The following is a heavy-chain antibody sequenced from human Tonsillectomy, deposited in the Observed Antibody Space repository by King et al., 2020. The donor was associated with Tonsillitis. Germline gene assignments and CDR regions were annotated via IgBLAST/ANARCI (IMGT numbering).Heavy chain of an antibody. V-gene: IGHV3-23*04. CDR1: RFTFSSYA. D-gene: IGHD1/OR15-1a*01. Sequence: VQLVESGGGLVQPGGSLRLSCAASRFTFSSYAMSWVRQAPGKGLEWVATLSANDGRTYYADSVRGRFTISRDNSKNTLYLQMSTLRAEDTAVYYCAKDGNKYAGTWSWYFDLWGRGTLVTVSS. J-gene: IGHJ2*01. CDR2: LSANDGRT. CDR3: AKDGNKYAGTWSWYFDL.